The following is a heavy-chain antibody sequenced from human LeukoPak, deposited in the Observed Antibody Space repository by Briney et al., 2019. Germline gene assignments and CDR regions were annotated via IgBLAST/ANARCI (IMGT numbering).Heavy chain of an antibody. CDR2: ITGAGSGT. V-gene: IGHV3-23*01. Sequence: GGSLRLSCAASGFAFNIYAMTWVRQAPGKGLEWVAGITGAGSGTYYADSVKGRFTISRDNSKNTLYLQVNSLRDEDTAVYFCAKAPYGEFEWGTWFDPWGQGTLVTVSS. CDR3: AKAPYGEFEWGTWFDP. J-gene: IGHJ5*02. CDR1: GFAFNIYA. D-gene: IGHD4-17*01.